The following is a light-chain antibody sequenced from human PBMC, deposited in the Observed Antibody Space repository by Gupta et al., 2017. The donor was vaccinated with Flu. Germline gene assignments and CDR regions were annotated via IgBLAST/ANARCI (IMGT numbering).Light chain of an antibody. V-gene: IGKV3-11*01. CDR3: QQRSNWPRS. Sequence: EIVWTQSPATLSLSPGERATLSCRASQSLTSYLAWYQQKPGQAPRLLIYDASNRATGIPARFSGSGSGTDFTLTISSLEPEDSAVYYCQQRSNWPRSFGQGTKLEIK. J-gene: IGKJ2*03. CDR1: QSLTSY. CDR2: DAS.